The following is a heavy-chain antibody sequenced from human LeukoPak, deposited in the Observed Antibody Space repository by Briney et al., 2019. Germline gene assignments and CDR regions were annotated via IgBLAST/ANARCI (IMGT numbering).Heavy chain of an antibody. J-gene: IGHJ4*02. Sequence: GGSLRLSCAASGFTFSSYSMNWVRQAPGKGLEWVSSISSSSSYIYYADSVKGRFTISRDNAKNSLYLQMNSLRAEDTAVYYCARDQGAYYYDSSDYWGQGTLVTVSS. V-gene: IGHV3-21*01. D-gene: IGHD3-22*01. CDR2: ISSSSSYI. CDR3: ARDQGAYYYDSSDY. CDR1: GFTFSSYS.